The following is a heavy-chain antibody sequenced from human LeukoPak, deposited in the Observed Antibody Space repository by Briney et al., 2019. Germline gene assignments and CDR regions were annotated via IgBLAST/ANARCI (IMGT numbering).Heavy chain of an antibody. V-gene: IGHV3-23*01. CDR3: AKDFFDSSSLRPYYYFDY. CDR2: ISGNGGST. Sequence: GGSLRLSCAASGFTFSSYGMSWVRQAPGKGLEWVSAISGNGGSTYDADSVKGRFTISRDNSKSTLYLQMNSLRAEDTAVYYCAKDFFDSSSLRPYYYFDYWGQGTLVTVSS. J-gene: IGHJ4*02. D-gene: IGHD6-6*01. CDR1: GFTFSSYG.